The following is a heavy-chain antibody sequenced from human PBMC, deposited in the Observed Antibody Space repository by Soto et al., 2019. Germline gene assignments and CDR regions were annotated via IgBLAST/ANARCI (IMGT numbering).Heavy chain of an antibody. J-gene: IGHJ4*02. CDR1: GGSISSGDYY. D-gene: IGHD3-3*01. CDR2: IYYSGST. Sequence: PSETLSLTCTVSGGSISSGDYYWSWIRQPPGKGLEWIGYIYYSGSTYYNPSLKSRVTISVDTSKNQFSLKLSSVTAADTAVYYCTYNGEGIFGVAFYYWGQGTLVTVSS. CDR3: TYNGEGIFGVAFYY. V-gene: IGHV4-30-4*01.